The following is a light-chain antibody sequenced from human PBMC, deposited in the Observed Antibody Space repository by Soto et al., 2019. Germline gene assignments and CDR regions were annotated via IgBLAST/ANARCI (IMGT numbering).Light chain of an antibody. CDR2: GNS. CDR1: SSNIGAGYD. CDR3: QSYDSSLSGSEV. J-gene: IGLJ2*01. V-gene: IGLV1-40*01. Sequence: QSVLTQPPSVSGAPGQRVTISCTGSSSNIGAGYDVHWYQQLPGTAPKLLIYGNSNRPSWVPDRFSGSKSGTSASLAITGLQADDEADYYCQSYDSSLSGSEVFGGRTKLTVL.